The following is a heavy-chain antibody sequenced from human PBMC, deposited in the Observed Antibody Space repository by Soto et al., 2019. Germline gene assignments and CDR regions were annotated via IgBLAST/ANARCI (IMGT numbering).Heavy chain of an antibody. J-gene: IGHJ4*02. CDR2: ISYGGRNE. CDR3: ARDNYGFDY. Sequence: PGGTLRLACAASGFTFRTYAMHWVRQAPGKGLEWVAVISYGGRNEYYAVSEKGRFIISRDNSRNTLYLQMNNLRTEDTAVYYCARDNYGFDYWGQGTVVTVSS. CDR1: GFTFRTYA. V-gene: IGHV3-30*04. D-gene: IGHD3-10*01.